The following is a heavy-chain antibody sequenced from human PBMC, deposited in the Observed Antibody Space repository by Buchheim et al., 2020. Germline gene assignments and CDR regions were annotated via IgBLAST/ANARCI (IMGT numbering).Heavy chain of an antibody. D-gene: IGHD5-24*01. CDR3: AREFVIWPQRGWFDP. J-gene: IGHJ5*02. CDR1: GFTFSSYA. V-gene: IGHV3-30-3*01. Sequence: QVQLVESGGGVVQPGRSLRLSCAASGFTFSSYAMHWVRQAPGKGLEWVAVISYDGSNKYYADSVKGRFTISRDNSKNTLYLQMNSLRAEDTAVYYCAREFVIWPQRGWFDPWGQGTL. CDR2: ISYDGSNK.